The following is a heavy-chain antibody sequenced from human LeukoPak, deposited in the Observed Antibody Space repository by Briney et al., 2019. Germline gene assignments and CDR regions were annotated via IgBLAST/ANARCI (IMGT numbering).Heavy chain of an antibody. CDR1: GGSISSSNYY. CDR2: IYYSGIT. D-gene: IGHD3-10*01. CDR3: ARQYRGGPGGWFDP. Sequence: PSETLSLTCTVSGGSISSSNYYWGRLPPPPGKGREWIGSIYYSGITYYNPSLKSRVTISVDTSKNQWSLELSSVTAEDTAVYYCARQYRGGPGGWFDPWGQGTLVTVSS. J-gene: IGHJ5*02. V-gene: IGHV4-39*01.